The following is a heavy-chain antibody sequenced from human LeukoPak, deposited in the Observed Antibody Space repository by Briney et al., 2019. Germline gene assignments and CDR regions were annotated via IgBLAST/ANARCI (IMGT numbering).Heavy chain of an antibody. J-gene: IGHJ4*02. CDR1: GGSISSSSYY. CDR2: IYYSGST. Sequence: SETLSLTCTVSGGSISSSSYYWGWIRQPPGKGLEWIGYIYYSGSTNYNPSLKSRVTISVDTSKNQFSLKLNSVTAADTAVYYCARVDYGDLGYFDYWGQGTLVTVPS. CDR3: ARVDYGDLGYFDY. D-gene: IGHD4-17*01. V-gene: IGHV4-61*05.